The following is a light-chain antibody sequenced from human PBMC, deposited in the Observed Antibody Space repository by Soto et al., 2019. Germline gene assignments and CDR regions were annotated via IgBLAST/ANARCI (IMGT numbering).Light chain of an antibody. CDR2: DAS. Sequence: KHRNQAPTASTVSILYRVTITFRDSESIRTWLAWYQHKPGKAPKFLIYDASTLESGVPSRFSGSGSGTEFTLTISSLFPYDFATYSCQQYNRYWTFGEGTKVDI. J-gene: IGKJ1*01. CDR1: ESIRTW. CDR3: QQYNRYWT. V-gene: IGKV1-5*01.